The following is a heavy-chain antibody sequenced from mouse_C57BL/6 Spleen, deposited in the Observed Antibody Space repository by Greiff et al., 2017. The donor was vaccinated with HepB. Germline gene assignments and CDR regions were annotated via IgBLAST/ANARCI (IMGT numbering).Heavy chain of an antibody. Sequence: VQLQQSGAELVRPGASVKLSCKASGYTFTDYYINWVKQRPGQGLEWIARIYPGSGNTYYNEKFKGKATLTAEKSSSTAYMQLSSLTSEDSAVYFCARDWETGFDYWGQGTTLTVSS. V-gene: IGHV1-76*01. CDR2: IYPGSGNT. CDR1: GYTFTDYY. D-gene: IGHD4-1*01. CDR3: ARDWETGFDY. J-gene: IGHJ2*01.